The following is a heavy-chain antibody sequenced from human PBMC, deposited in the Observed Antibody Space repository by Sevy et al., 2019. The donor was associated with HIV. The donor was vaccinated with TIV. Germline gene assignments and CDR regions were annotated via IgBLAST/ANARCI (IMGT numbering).Heavy chain of an antibody. V-gene: IGHV3-15*01. CDR1: GLYFSNAW. J-gene: IGHJ5*02. CDR3: IAGSLDDPTAA. Sequence: GGSLRLSCAASGLYFSNAWMSWVRQAPGKGLEWVGRVKSKTDGETTEYGEHVKDRLTISRDDSKRPVFLQMNSLKIDDTDVYYCIAGSLDDPTAAWGQGTLVTVSS. CDR2: VKSKTDGETT.